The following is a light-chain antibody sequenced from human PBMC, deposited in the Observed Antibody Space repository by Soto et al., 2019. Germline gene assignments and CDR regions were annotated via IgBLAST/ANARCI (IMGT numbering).Light chain of an antibody. CDR2: EVT. CDR3: SSYGSDSTYV. CDR1: SSDVGGYNF. Sequence: QSVLTQPASVSGSPGQSITISCTGTSSDVGGYNFVSWYQQHPYKAPKLMIYEVTNRPSGVSNRFSGSKSGNTASLTISGLQAEDEADYYCSSYGSDSTYVFGTGTKVTVL. V-gene: IGLV2-14*01. J-gene: IGLJ1*01.